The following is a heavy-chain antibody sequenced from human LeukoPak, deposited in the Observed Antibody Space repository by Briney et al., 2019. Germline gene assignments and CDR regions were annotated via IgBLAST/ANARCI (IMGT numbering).Heavy chain of an antibody. J-gene: IGHJ4*02. Sequence: AGGPLRLSCAASGFTFSSYAMHWVRQAPGKGLEWVAVISYDGSNKYYADSVKGRFTISRDNSKNTLYLQMNSLRAEDTAVYYCARELRLGELSLFGYWGQGTLVTVSS. CDR1: GFTFSSYA. V-gene: IGHV3-30*04. CDR3: ARELRLGELSLFGY. CDR2: ISYDGSNK. D-gene: IGHD3-16*02.